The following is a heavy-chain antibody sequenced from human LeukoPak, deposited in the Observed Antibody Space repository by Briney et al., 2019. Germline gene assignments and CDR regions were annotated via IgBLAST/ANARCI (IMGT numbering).Heavy chain of an antibody. CDR3: ARNFYDSSGYYSFDY. V-gene: IGHV3-11*04. D-gene: IGHD3-22*01. J-gene: IGHJ4*02. Sequence: GGSLRLSCAASGFTFSDYYMSWIRQAPGKGLEWVSYISSSGSTIYYADSVKGRFTISRDNAKNSLYLQMNSLRAEDTAVYYCARNFYDSSGYYSFDYWGQGTLVTVSS. CDR1: GFTFSDYY. CDR2: ISSSGSTI.